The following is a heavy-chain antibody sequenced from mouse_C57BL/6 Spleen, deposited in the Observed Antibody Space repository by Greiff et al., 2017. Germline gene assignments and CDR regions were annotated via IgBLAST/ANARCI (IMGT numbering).Heavy chain of an antibody. CDR2: ISDGGSYT. D-gene: IGHD4-1*01. Sequence: EVQLVESGGGLVKPGGSLKLSCAASGFTFSSYAMSWVRQTPEKRLEWVATISDGGSYTYYPDNVKGRFTISRDNAKNNLYLQMSHLKSEDTAMYYCARKSPNWDVFDYWGQGTTLTVSS. J-gene: IGHJ2*01. CDR1: GFTFSSYA. CDR3: ARKSPNWDVFDY. V-gene: IGHV5-4*01.